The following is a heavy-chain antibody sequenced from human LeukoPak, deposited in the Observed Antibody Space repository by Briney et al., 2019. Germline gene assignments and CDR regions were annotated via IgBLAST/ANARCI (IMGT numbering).Heavy chain of an antibody. D-gene: IGHD2-15*01. J-gene: IGHJ6*03. CDR3: ARGELLPVYYYYYYMDV. Sequence: ASVKVSCKASGGTFSSYAISWVRQAPGQGLEWMGGIIPIFGTANYAQKFQGRVTITADESTSTAYMELSSLRSEDTAVYYCARGELLPVYYYYYYMDVWGKGTTVTVSS. CDR1: GGTFSSYA. V-gene: IGHV1-69*13. CDR2: IIPIFGTA.